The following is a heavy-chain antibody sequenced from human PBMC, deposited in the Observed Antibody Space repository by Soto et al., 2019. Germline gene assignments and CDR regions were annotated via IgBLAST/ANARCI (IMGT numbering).Heavy chain of an antibody. CDR3: TRVLPGYGGCEDYFDH. CDR2: ISGSGGST. D-gene: IGHD5-12*01. Sequence: GGSLRLSCAASGFTFSSHAMRCDRQATGKGLEWVSAISGSGGSTYYADSVKGRFTISRDNSKNTLYLQMNSLRAEDTAVYYCTRVLPGYGGCEDYFDHWGQGPLVTVSS. V-gene: IGHV3-23*01. CDR1: GFTFSSHA. J-gene: IGHJ4*02.